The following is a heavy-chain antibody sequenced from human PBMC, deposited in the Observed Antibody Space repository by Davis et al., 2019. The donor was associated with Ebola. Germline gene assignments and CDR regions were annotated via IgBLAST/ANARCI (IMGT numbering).Heavy chain of an antibody. CDR2: IYYSGST. D-gene: IGHD1-26*01. CDR3: ARKLETGSYKNFDY. Sequence: SETLSLTCTVSGGSISSYYWSWIRQPPGKGLEWIGYIYYSGSTNYNPSLKSRVTISVDTSKNQFSLKLSSVTAADTAVYYCARKLETGSYKNFDYWGQGSLVTVSS. V-gene: IGHV4-59*12. CDR1: GGSISSYY. J-gene: IGHJ4*02.